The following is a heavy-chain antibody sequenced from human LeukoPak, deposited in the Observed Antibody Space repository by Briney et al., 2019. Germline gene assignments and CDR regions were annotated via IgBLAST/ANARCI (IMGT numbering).Heavy chain of an antibody. V-gene: IGHV4-39*01. Sequence: SETLSLTCSVSGGSISGSGYYWAWIRQPPGKGLEWIGSIYYTGSTHYNSSLKSRVTMSVDTSKNQFSLKLSSVTAADTAVYYCASPLGGFDNLGQGTLVTVSS. J-gene: IGHJ4*02. CDR2: IYYTGST. CDR3: ASPLGGFDN. D-gene: IGHD3-16*01. CDR1: GGSISGSGYY.